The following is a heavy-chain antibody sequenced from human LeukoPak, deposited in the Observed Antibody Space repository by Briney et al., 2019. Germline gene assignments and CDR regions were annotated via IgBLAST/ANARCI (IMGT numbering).Heavy chain of an antibody. Sequence: ASVKVPCKASGYTFTGYYMHWVRQAPGQGLEWMGWINPNSGGTNYAQKFQGRVTMTRDTSISTAYMELSRLRSDDTAVYYCARVVGVEYYFDYWGQGTLVTVSS. V-gene: IGHV1-2*02. CDR1: GYTFTGYY. J-gene: IGHJ4*02. CDR3: ARVVGVEYYFDY. D-gene: IGHD2-21*01. CDR2: INPNSGGT.